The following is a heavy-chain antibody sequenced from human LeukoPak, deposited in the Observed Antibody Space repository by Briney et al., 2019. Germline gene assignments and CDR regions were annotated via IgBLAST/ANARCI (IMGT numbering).Heavy chain of an antibody. CDR1: GFTFSDYG. J-gene: IGHJ4*02. D-gene: IGHD2-2*01. V-gene: IGHV3-30*02. CDR3: AKERYCGTTTCPFDS. CDR2: IRYNGINK. Sequence: GGSLRLSCAASGFTFSDYGMHWVRQAPGKGLEWVAFIRYNGINKYYGDSVEGRFTISRDNSKNALFLEMNSLRGEDTAVYYCAKERYCGTTTCPFDSWGQGMLVTVSS.